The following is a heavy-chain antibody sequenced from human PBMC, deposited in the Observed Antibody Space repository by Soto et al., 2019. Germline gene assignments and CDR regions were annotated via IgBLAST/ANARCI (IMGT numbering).Heavy chain of an antibody. Sequence: PVWSLRHSCTASLFTFSSHGRHWVLHTPGKGLEWVAVISYDGSNKYYADSVKGRFTISRDNSKNTLYLQMNSLRAEDTAVYYCAKDRVVAGIGEFESWGQGTLVTVSS. V-gene: IGHV3-30*18. D-gene: IGHD6-19*01. CDR3: AKDRVVAGIGEFES. J-gene: IGHJ5*01. CDR2: ISYDGSNK. CDR1: LFTFSSHG.